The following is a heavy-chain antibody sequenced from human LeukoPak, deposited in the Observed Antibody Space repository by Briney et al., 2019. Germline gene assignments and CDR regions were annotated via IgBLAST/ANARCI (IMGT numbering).Heavy chain of an antibody. D-gene: IGHD1-26*01. CDR1: GGSISSDTYS. J-gene: IGHJ4*02. Sequence: SETLSLTCAVSGGSISSDTYSWSWTRQPPGKGLEWIGYIYHSGSTYYNPSLKSRVTISVDRSKNQFSLKLSSVTAADTAVYYCATGGGGSYSLDYWGQGTLVTVSS. CDR3: ATGGGGSYSLDY. CDR2: IYHSGST. V-gene: IGHV4-30-2*01.